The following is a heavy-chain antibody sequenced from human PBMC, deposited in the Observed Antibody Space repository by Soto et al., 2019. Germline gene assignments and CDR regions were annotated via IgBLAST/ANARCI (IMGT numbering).Heavy chain of an antibody. V-gene: IGHV4-39*01. Sequence: SETLSLTCTVSGGSISSSSYYWGWIRQPPGKGLEWIGSIYYSGSTYYNPSLKSRVTISVDTSKNQFSLKLSSVTAADTAVYYCVCHVVVTDRPFIAIWGQRTMVTVSS. CDR2: IYYSGST. D-gene: IGHD2-21*02. J-gene: IGHJ3*02. CDR1: GGSISSSSYY. CDR3: VCHVVVTDRPFIAI.